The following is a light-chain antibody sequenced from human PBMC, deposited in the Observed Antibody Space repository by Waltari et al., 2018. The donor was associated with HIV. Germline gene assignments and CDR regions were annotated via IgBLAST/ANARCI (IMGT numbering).Light chain of an antibody. Sequence: QSALTQPASVSGSPGQSITISCTGTNSDVGGYISVSWYQQHPGKAPKLMIYEVSKRPSGVPDRFSGSKSGNTASLTVSGLQPDDEADYYCSSYAGNNNLVFGGGTKLTVL. CDR3: SSYAGNNNLV. V-gene: IGLV2-8*01. CDR2: EVS. J-gene: IGLJ2*01. CDR1: NSDVGGYIS.